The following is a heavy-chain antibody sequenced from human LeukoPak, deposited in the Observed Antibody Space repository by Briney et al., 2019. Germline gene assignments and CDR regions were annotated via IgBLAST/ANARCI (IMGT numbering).Heavy chain of an antibody. Sequence: PSETLSLTCSVSGGSISPYFWSWIRQPAGKGLEWIGRITSGGDTVYNPTLRGRVSMSLDTSKNQFSLNLYSVTASDTALYYCARADLQLPHNWFDPWCQGTLVIVSS. CDR2: ITSGGDT. J-gene: IGHJ5*02. D-gene: IGHD6-19*01. V-gene: IGHV4-4*07. CDR1: GGSISPYF. CDR3: ARADLQLPHNWFDP.